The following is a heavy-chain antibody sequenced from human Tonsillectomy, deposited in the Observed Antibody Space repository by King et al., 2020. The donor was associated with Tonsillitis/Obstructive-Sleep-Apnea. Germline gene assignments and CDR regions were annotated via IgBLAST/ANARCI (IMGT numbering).Heavy chain of an antibody. Sequence: EVELVQSGAEVKKAGESLKMSCKGSGYRFNSHWIGWVRQMPGKGLEWMGIIYPGDSDTRYSPSFQGQVTISADKSITTAYLQWSSLKASDTAMYYCARPADEYGSFDYWGQGTLVTVSS. CDR3: ARPADEYGSFDY. CDR2: IYPGDSDT. V-gene: IGHV5-51*01. CDR1: GYRFNSHW. D-gene: IGHD4-17*01. J-gene: IGHJ4*02.